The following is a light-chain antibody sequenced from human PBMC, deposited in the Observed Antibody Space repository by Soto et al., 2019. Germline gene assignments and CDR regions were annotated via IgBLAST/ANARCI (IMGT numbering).Light chain of an antibody. CDR2: EIN. CDR1: SSDIGTYNF. CDR3: SSDTTTSTLI. J-gene: IGLJ2*01. V-gene: IGLV2-14*01. Sequence: QSALTQPASVSGSPGQSITISCTGTSSDIGTYNFVSWYQQRPGKAPKLLIHEINNRPSGVSILFSGSKSGNTASLTISGLQAEDEADYYCSSDTTTSTLIFGGGTKLTVL.